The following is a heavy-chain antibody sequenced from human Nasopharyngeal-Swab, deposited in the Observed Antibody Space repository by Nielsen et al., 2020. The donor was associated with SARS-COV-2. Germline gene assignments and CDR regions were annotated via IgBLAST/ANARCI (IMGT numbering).Heavy chain of an antibody. V-gene: IGHV4-34*01. Sequence: SETLSLTCAVYSGSFSGYYWSWIRQPPGKGLEWIGEINHSGSTNYNPPLKSRVTMSVDTSKNQFSLKLSSVTAADTAVYYCARGHGFWLTGTPGFDYWGQGTLVTVSS. CDR2: INHSGST. D-gene: IGHD7-27*01. CDR1: SGSFSGYY. CDR3: ARGHGFWLTGTPGFDY. J-gene: IGHJ4*02.